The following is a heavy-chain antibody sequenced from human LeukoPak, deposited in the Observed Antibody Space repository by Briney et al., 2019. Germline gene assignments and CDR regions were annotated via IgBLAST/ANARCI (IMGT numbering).Heavy chain of an antibody. CDR1: GYTFIANY. Sequence: ASVKVSCKASGYTFIANYMHWVRQAPGQGLEWMGWINPNSGGTNYAQKFQGRVTMTRDTSISTAYMELSRLRSDDTAVYYCARDRPVRGVIPFDYWGQGTLVTVSS. J-gene: IGHJ4*02. CDR2: INPNSGGT. CDR3: ARDRPVRGVIPFDY. V-gene: IGHV1-2*02. D-gene: IGHD3-10*01.